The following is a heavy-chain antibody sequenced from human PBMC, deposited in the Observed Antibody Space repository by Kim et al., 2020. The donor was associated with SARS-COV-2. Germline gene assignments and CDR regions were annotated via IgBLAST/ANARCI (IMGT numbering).Heavy chain of an antibody. CDR1: GFSFNNYA. CDR2: IRDSGGSR. D-gene: IGHD6-19*01. J-gene: IGHJ1*01. V-gene: IGHV3-23*01. Sequence: GGSLRLSCAASGFSFNNYAMSWVRQAPGKGLEWVSGIRDSGGSREYAASVKGRFSISRDNSKNELYLQMDSLRAEDTAVYYCAKVTSGSSGWFEYFQYWGQGTLVTVSS. CDR3: AKVTSGSSGWFEYFQY.